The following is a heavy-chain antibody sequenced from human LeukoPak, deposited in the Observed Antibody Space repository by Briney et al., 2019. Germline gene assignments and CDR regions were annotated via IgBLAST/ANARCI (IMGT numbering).Heavy chain of an antibody. Sequence: WASVKVSCKASGYTFTSYDINWVRQAPGQGLEWMGRIIPILGIANYAQKFQGRVTITADKSTSTAYMELSSLRSEDTAVYYCARLGYCSSTSCYTGGFDPWGQGTLVTVSS. J-gene: IGHJ5*02. V-gene: IGHV1-69*04. CDR3: ARLGYCSSTSCYTGGFDP. CDR1: GYTFTSYD. CDR2: IIPILGIA. D-gene: IGHD2-2*02.